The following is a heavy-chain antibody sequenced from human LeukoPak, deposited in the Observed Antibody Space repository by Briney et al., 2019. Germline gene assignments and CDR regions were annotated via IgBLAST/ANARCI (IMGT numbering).Heavy chain of an antibody. D-gene: IGHD3-22*01. CDR3: ARGDDSGYYDYFGY. J-gene: IGHJ4*02. CDR2: IYTGGNT. Sequence: SGGSLRLSCAASGFTVDSNYLSWVRQAPGKGLEWVSTIYTGGNTYYAASVKGRFTISRDFSKNTVFLHMNSLRAEDTAMYYCARGDDSGYYDYFGYWGQGALVTVSS. CDR1: GFTVDSNY. V-gene: IGHV3-53*01.